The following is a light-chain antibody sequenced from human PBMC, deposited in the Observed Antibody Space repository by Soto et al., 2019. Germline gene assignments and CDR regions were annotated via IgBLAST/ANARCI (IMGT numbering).Light chain of an antibody. CDR1: SSDVGAYDY. Sequence: QSALTQPASVSGSPGQSITISCTGTSSDVGAYDYVSWYQQHPGKAPKLIIFEVSYRPSGASYRFSGSKSGNTASLTISGLQAEDEADYFCTSDIVSTSTYVFGTGTKLTVL. CDR3: TSDIVSTSTYV. J-gene: IGLJ1*01. V-gene: IGLV2-14*01. CDR2: EVS.